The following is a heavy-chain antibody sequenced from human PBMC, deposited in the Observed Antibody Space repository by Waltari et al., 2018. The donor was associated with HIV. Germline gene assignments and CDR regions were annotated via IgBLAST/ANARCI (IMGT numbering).Heavy chain of an antibody. CDR2: ISSSSSTI. J-gene: IGHJ4*02. CDR1: GFTFTSYG. CDR3: ARETYYYDSSGPYFDY. Sequence: EVQLVESGGGLVQPGGSLRLSCAASGFTFTSYGINRVRQAPGKRVEWVFFISSSSSTIYYADSVKGRFTISRDNAKNSLYLQMNSLRAEDTAVYYCARETYYYDSSGPYFDYWGQGTLVTVSS. V-gene: IGHV3-48*01. D-gene: IGHD3-22*01.